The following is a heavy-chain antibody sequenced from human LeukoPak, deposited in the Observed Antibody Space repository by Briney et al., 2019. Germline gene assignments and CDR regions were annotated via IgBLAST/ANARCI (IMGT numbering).Heavy chain of an antibody. D-gene: IGHD3-9*01. CDR2: ISSGSSYI. CDR1: GFTFSSYS. V-gene: IGHV3-21*01. J-gene: IGHJ4*02. CDR3: ARANDNTV. Sequence: GGSLRLSCAASGFTFSSYSMNWDRQAPGKGLEWVSSISSGSSYIYYADSVKGRFTISRDNAKNSLYLQMDSLRAEDTAVYYCARANDNTVWGQGTLVTVSS.